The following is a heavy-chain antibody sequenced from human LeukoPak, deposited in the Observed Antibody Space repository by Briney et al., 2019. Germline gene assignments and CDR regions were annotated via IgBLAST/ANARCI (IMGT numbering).Heavy chain of an antibody. CDR1: GYTFTSYG. D-gene: IGHD3-22*01. CDR2: ISAYNGNT. J-gene: IGHJ4*02. CDR3: ARTPPGWMYYYDSSGYPLFDY. V-gene: IGHV1-18*01. Sequence: ASVKVSCKASGYTFTSYGISWVRQAPGQGLEWMGWISAYNGNTNYAQKLQGRVTMTTDTSTSTAYMELRSLRSDDTAVYYCARTPPGWMYYYDSSGYPLFDYWGQGTLVTVSS.